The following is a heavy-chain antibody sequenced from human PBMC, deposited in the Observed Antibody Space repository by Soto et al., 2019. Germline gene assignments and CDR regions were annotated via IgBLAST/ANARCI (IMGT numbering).Heavy chain of an antibody. CDR2: ISSSSSYT. V-gene: IGHV3-11*05. CDR3: ARDHHRYSGYDYGEY. Sequence: QVQLVESGGGLVKPGGSLRLSCAASGFTFSDYYMSWIRQAPGKGLEWVSYISSSSSYTNYADSVKGRFTISRDNAKNSLYLQMNSLSAEDTAVYYCARDHHRYSGYDYGEYWGQGTLVTVSS. CDR1: GFTFSDYY. J-gene: IGHJ4*02. D-gene: IGHD5-12*01.